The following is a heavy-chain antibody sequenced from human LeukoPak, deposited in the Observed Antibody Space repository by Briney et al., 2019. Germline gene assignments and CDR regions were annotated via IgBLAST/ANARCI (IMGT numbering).Heavy chain of an antibody. CDR1: GGTFSSYA. CDR3: ARGWSYGDYGGKVDY. J-gene: IGHJ4*02. CDR2: IIPIFGTA. Sequence: ASVKVSCKASGGTFSSYAISWVRQAPGQGLEWMGGIIPIFGTANYAQKFQGRVTITTDESTSTAYMELSSLRSEDTAVYYCARGWSYGDYGGKVDYWGQGTLVTVSS. V-gene: IGHV1-69*05. D-gene: IGHD4-17*01.